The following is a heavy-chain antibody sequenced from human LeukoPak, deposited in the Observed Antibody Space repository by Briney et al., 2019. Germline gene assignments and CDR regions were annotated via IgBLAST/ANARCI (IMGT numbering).Heavy chain of an antibody. CDR2: IITSGGT. J-gene: IGHJ6*03. V-gene: IGHV4-4*07. CDR3: ARVFDKDV. Sequence: SETLSLTCTVSGGSISSYYWSWIRQPAGKGLEWIGRIITSGGTHYNPSLKSQVTMSVDTSKNQFSLSLSSVTAADTAVYYCARVFDKDVWGKGTTVTVSS. CDR1: GGSISSYY.